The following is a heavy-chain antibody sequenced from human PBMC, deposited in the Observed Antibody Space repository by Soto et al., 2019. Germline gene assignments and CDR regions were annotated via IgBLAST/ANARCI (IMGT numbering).Heavy chain of an antibody. CDR1: GFTFTSHA. J-gene: IGHJ6*02. CDR3: ARDGPRTTFYYYAMDV. CDR2: ISYDGSNK. V-gene: IGHV3-30-3*01. Sequence: QVQLVESGGGVVQPGRSLRLSCAASGFTFTSHAMHWVRQVPGKGLEWVAVISYDGSNKYYTDSVKGRFTISRDNSKNTLYPQMNSLRAEDTAVYYCARDGPRTTFYYYAMDVWGQGTTVTVSS.